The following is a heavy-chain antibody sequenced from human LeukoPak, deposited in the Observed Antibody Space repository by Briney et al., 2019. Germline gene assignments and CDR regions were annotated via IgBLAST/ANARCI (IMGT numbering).Heavy chain of an antibody. V-gene: IGHV1-46*01. CDR1: GYTFTSYY. D-gene: IGHD2-8*01. J-gene: IGHJ4*02. CDR3: ARGAGYCTNGVCYTCDY. CDR2: INPSGGST. Sequence: ASVKVSCKASGYTFTSYYMHWVRQAPGQGLEWMGIINPSGGSTNYAQKFQGRVTITADESTSTAYMELSSLRSEDTAVYYCARGAGYCTNGVCYTCDYWGQGTLVTVSS.